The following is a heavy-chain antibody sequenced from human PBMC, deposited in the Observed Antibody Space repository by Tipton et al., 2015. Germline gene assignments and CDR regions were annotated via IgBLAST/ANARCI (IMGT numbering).Heavy chain of an antibody. Sequence: TLSLTCTVSGGSVSSGSSSWSWIRQPAGKRLEWIGRIHTSGGTKYNPSLQSRVSLSLDASRNQFSLRLSSVTAADTAVYFCARETSPKWDLSLIDAWGQGTLVTVSS. CDR3: ARETSPKWDLSLIDA. CDR1: GGSVSSGSSS. V-gene: IGHV4-61*02. D-gene: IGHD1-26*01. J-gene: IGHJ4*02. CDR2: IHTSGGT.